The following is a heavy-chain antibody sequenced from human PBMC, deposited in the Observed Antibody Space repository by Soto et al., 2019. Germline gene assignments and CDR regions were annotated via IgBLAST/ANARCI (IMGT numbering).Heavy chain of an antibody. CDR2: IIPIFGTA. CDR3: ASIDSSRLWVLLI. V-gene: IGHV1-69*13. CDR1: GGTFSSYA. D-gene: IGHD2-15*01. Sequence: SVKVSCKAAGGTFSSYAISWVRRAPGQGLEWMGGIIPIFGTANYAQKFQGRVTITADESTSTAYMELSSLRSEDTAVEEGASIDSSRLWVLLIGGQGSMGIVS. J-gene: IGHJ3*02.